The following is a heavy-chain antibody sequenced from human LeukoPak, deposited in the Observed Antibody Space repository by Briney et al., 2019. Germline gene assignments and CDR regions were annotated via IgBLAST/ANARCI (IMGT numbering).Heavy chain of an antibody. CDR2: INWNGGST. Sequence: GGSLRLSCAASGFTFDDYGMSWVRQAPGKVLEWVSGINWNGGSTGYADSVKGRFTISRDNAKNSLYLQMNSLRAEDTALYYCARDPPKGYYYYMDVWGKGTTVTVSS. CDR3: ARDPPKGYYYYMDV. V-gene: IGHV3-20*04. J-gene: IGHJ6*03. CDR1: GFTFDDYG.